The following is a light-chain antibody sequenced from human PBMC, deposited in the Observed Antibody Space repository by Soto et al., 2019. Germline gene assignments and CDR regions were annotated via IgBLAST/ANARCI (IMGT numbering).Light chain of an antibody. V-gene: IGKV3-11*01. J-gene: IGKJ4*01. CDR1: QSVSTF. Sequence: VLTQSPSTLSLSPGERATLSCRASQSVSTFLAWYQQKPGQAPRLLISDSSDRATGIPARFSGSGSGTDFTLTISSLEPEDSAVYYCQQRSNWPLTFGGGNKVEI. CDR2: DSS. CDR3: QQRSNWPLT.